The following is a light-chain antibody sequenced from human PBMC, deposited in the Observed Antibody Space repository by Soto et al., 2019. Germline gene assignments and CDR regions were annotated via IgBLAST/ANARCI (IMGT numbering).Light chain of an antibody. V-gene: IGKV3-15*01. J-gene: IGKJ3*01. CDR3: QQYNNWPPFT. CDR1: QSVSSN. CDR2: GAS. Sequence: EIVMTQSPATLSVSPGERATLSCRASQSVSSNLAWYQQKLGQAPRLVIYGASTRATGIPARFSGSGSGTEFTLTISSLQSEDFAVYYCQQYNNWPPFTFGPVTKVDVK.